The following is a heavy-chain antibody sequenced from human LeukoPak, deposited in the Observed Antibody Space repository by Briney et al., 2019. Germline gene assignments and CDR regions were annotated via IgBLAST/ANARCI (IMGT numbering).Heavy chain of an antibody. CDR1: GITFSSFA. CDR3: AREGATTAFDY. D-gene: IGHD1-26*01. CDR2: ISSSSSCI. Sequence: GGSLRLSCAASGITFSSFAMNWVRQAPGKGLEWVSSISSSSSCIYYADSVKGRFTISRDIFKNTVYLQMNSLRAEDTAVYYCAREGATTAFDYWGQGTLVTVSS. J-gene: IGHJ4*02. V-gene: IGHV3-21*04.